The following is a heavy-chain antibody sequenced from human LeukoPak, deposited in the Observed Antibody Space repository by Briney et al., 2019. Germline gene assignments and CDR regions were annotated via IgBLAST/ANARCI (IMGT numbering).Heavy chain of an antibody. CDR2: IIPILGIA. Sequence: ASVKVSCKASGGTFSSYAISWVRQAPGQGLEWMGRIIPILGIANYAQKFQGRVTITADKSTSTAYMELSSLRSEDTAVYYCARDWYEMATIRQRGAFDIWGQGTMVTVSS. CDR3: ARDWYEMATIRQRGAFDI. V-gene: IGHV1-69*04. D-gene: IGHD5-24*01. CDR1: GGTFSSYA. J-gene: IGHJ3*02.